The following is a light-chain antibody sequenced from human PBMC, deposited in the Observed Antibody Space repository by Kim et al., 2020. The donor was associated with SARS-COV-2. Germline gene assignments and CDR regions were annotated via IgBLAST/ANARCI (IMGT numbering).Light chain of an antibody. CDR3: QQYNNWPPT. Sequence: ETVMTQSPATLSVSPGERATLSCRASQSVSSNLAWYQQKPGQAPRLLIYGASTRATGIPARFSGSGSGTEFTLTISSLQSEDFAVYYCQQYNNWPPTFGGGTKVDIK. J-gene: IGKJ4*01. V-gene: IGKV3-15*01. CDR1: QSVSSN. CDR2: GAS.